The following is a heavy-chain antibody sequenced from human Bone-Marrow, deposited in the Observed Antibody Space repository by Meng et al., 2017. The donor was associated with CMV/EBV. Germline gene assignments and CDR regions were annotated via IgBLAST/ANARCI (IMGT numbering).Heavy chain of an antibody. V-gene: IGHV1-8*01. CDR2: MNPNSGNT. CDR1: GYTFTSYD. D-gene: IGHD6-6*01. CDR3: ARRLTAARPRAKVWYYGMDV. J-gene: IGHJ6*02. Sequence: SVKVSCKASGYTFTSYDINWVRQATGQGLEWMGWMNPNSGNTGYAQKFQGRVTMTRNTSISTAYMELSSLRSEDTAVYYCARRLTAARPRAKVWYYGMDVWGQGTTVTVS.